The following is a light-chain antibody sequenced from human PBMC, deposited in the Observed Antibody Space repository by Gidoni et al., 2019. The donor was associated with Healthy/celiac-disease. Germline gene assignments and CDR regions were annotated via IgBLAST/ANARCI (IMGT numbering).Light chain of an antibody. Sequence: SYELTQPPSVSVSPGQTARITCSGDALPKQYAYWYPQKPGQAPVLVIYKDSERPSGIPERFSGSSSGTTVTLTISGVQAEDEADYYCQSADSSGTGVFGGGTKLTVL. V-gene: IGLV3-25*02. CDR3: QSADSSGTGV. CDR1: ALPKQY. J-gene: IGLJ2*01. CDR2: KDS.